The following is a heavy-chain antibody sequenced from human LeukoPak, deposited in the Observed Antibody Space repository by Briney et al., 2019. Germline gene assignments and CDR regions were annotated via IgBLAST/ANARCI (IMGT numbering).Heavy chain of an antibody. CDR1: GFTFSNYA. Sequence: GGSLRLSCATSGFTFSNYAMGWVRQAPGKGLEWVSAVSSSGNSAVYTDSVKGRFTISRDNSKNTLYLQMNSLRAEDTAVYYCAKDRSGIAVAGKSYWGQGTLVTVSS. CDR3: AKDRSGIAVAGKSY. J-gene: IGHJ4*02. CDR2: VSSSGNSA. D-gene: IGHD6-19*01. V-gene: IGHV3-23*01.